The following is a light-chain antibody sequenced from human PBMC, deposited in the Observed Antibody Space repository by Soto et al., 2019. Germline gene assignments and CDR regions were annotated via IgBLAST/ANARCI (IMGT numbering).Light chain of an antibody. CDR1: SSNIGAGYD. CDR2: GNS. Sequence: QSVLTQPPSVSGAPGQRVTISCTGSSSNIGAGYDVHWYQQLPRTAPKLLIYGNSNRPSGVPDRFSGSKSGTSASLAITGLQAEDEAGYYCQSYDSSLSGSVFGGGTKLTVL. J-gene: IGLJ2*01. V-gene: IGLV1-40*01. CDR3: QSYDSSLSGSV.